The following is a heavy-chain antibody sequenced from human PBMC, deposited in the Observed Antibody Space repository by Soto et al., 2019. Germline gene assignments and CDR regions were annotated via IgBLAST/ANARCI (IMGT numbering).Heavy chain of an antibody. CDR1: GFSFSHYA. V-gene: IGHV3-30*04. CDR2: ISYDGENQ. J-gene: IGHJ5*02. Sequence: PGGSLRLSCAASGFSFSHYAMHWVRQPPGKGLEWVALISYDGENQYFTDSVGGRFTISRDNSKTAVYLEMNDLRLDDTATYYCVSPHSESSNAFDLWGQGTLVNVSS. CDR3: VSPHSESSNAFDL. D-gene: IGHD3-10*01.